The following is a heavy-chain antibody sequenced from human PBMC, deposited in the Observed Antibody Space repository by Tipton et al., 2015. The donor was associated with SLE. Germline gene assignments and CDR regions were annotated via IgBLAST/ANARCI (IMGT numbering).Heavy chain of an antibody. CDR1: GFTFSSYG. D-gene: IGHD3-3*01. V-gene: IGHV3-30*02. CDR3: VKEGNSVHYDFWSGSMDV. CDR2: IRYDGSNK. Sequence: SLRLSCAASGFTFSSYGMSWVRQAPGKGLEWVAFIRYDGSNKYYADSVKGRFTISRDNSKNTLYLQMNSLRAEDTAVYYCVKEGNSVHYDFWSGSMDVWGQGTTVTVSS. J-gene: IGHJ6*02.